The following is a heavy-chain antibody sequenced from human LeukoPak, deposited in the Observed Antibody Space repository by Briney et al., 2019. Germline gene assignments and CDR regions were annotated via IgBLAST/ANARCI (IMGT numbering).Heavy chain of an antibody. D-gene: IGHD6-19*01. Sequence: SQTLSLTCAISGDSVSSNSAAWNWIRQSPSRGFEWLGRTYYRSKWFNDYAISVKSRIAINPNTTKNQLSLQLNSVTPEDTAVYYCARVEVAGAYWFDPWGQGTLVTVPS. CDR2: TYYRSKWFN. CDR3: ARVEVAGAYWFDP. CDR1: GDSVSSNSAA. J-gene: IGHJ5*02. V-gene: IGHV6-1*01.